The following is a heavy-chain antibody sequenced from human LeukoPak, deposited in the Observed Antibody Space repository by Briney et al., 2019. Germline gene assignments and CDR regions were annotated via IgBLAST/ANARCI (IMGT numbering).Heavy chain of an antibody. CDR1: GNYW. CDR2: INEDGSTT. CDR3: VRDLGGRSGH. V-gene: IGHV3-74*01. D-gene: IGHD1-26*01. J-gene: IGHJ4*02. Sequence: GGSLRLSCAASGNYWMHWVRQAPGKGLVWVSRINEDGSTTNYADSVKGRSTIFRDNAKNTLYLQMNSLRAGDTAVYYCVRDLGGRSGHWGQGTLVTVSS.